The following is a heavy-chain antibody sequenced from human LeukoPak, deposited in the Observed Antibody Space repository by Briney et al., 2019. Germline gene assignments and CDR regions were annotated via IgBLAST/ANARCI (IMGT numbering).Heavy chain of an antibody. V-gene: IGHV3-23*01. CDR3: AKLSVTTGGANDY. CDR1: GFTFSSYA. CDR2: ISGSGGST. Sequence: AGGSLRLSCAASGFTFSSYAMSWVRQAPGKGLEWVSAISGSGGSTYYADSVKGRFIISRDNSKNTLYLQMNSLRAEDTAVYYCAKLSVTTGGANDYWGQGTLVTVSS. J-gene: IGHJ4*02. D-gene: IGHD4-17*01.